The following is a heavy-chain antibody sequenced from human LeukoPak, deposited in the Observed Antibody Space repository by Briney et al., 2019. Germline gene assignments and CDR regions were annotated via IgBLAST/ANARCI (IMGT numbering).Heavy chain of an antibody. CDR1: GGSISSYY. CDR2: IYYSGST. D-gene: IGHD6-13*01. Sequence: PSETLSLTCTVSGGSISSYYWSWIRQPPGKGLEWIGYIYYSGSTNYNPSLKSRVTISVDTSKNQFSLKLSSVTAAHTAVYYCASSYSSSWPFDYWGQGTLVTVSS. CDR3: ASSYSSSWPFDY. V-gene: IGHV4-59*01. J-gene: IGHJ4*02.